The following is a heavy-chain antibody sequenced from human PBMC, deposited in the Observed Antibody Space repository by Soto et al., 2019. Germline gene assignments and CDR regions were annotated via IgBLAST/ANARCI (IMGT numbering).Heavy chain of an antibody. CDR3: ARLTTVTKAGVYYFDY. CDR1: GGAIISYY. V-gene: IGHV4-59*01. J-gene: IGHJ4*02. Sequence: PAETLSLTCTVSGGAIISYYCIFIRHPPWKGLEWIVYIYYSGSTNYNPSLKSRVTISVDTSKNQFSLKLSSVTAADTAVYYCARLTTVTKAGVYYFDYWGQGTLVTVSS. CDR2: IYYSGST. D-gene: IGHD4-17*01.